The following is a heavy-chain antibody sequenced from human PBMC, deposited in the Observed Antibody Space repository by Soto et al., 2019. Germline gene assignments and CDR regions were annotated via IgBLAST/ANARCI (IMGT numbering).Heavy chain of an antibody. CDR1: GFTFSYYW. Sequence: EVQLVESGGGLVQPGESLRLSCAASGFTFSYYWMHWVRQTRGKGLLWVSHIHNDGSRTTYADSVKGRFTISRDNARNTVDLQMNSLRDDDTAVYYCARGDRGAFDLWGQGTAVTVSS. CDR2: IHNDGSRT. J-gene: IGHJ3*01. V-gene: IGHV3-74*03. CDR3: ARGDRGAFDL. D-gene: IGHD1-26*01.